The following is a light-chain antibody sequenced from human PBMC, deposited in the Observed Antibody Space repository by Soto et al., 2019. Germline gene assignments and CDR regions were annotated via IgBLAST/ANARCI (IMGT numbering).Light chain of an antibody. CDR3: QQGHNWPLT. Sequence: EIVMTQSPATLSVSPGERATLSCRASQSISTELAGYQQKPGQPPRLLIYSASTRATGVPARFTGSGSGAEFTLTICGLQSEDFAVYYCQQGHNWPLTFGQGTRLEI. J-gene: IGKJ2*01. CDR1: QSISTE. V-gene: IGKV3-15*01. CDR2: SAS.